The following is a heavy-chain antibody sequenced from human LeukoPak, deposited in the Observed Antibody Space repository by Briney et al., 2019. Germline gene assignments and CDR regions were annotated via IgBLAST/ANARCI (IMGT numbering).Heavy chain of an antibody. CDR3: ARKLVRGVSAFDI. V-gene: IGHV4-59*01. J-gene: IGHJ3*02. CDR2: IYYSGST. Sequence: SETLSLTCTVSGGSISSYSWSWIRQPPGKGLEWIGYIYYSGSTNYNPSLKSRVTISVDTSKNQFSLKLSSVTAADTAVYYCARKLVRGVSAFDIWGQGTMVTVSS. D-gene: IGHD3-10*01. CDR1: GGSISSYS.